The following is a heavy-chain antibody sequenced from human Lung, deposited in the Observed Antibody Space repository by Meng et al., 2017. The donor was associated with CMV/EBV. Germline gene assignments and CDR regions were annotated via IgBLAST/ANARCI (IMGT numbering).Heavy chain of an antibody. J-gene: IGHJ6*02. CDR1: GGTFSSYA. CDR3: ARGGYQLLVYYYYYGMDV. D-gene: IGHD2-2*01. V-gene: IGHV1-69*05. CDR2: IIPIFGTA. Sequence: SVKVSRKASGGTFSSYAISLVRQAPGQGLEWMGGIIPIFGTANYAQKFQGRVTITTDESTSTAYMELSSLRSEDTAVYYCARGGYQLLVYYYYYGMDVWGQGTTVTVSS.